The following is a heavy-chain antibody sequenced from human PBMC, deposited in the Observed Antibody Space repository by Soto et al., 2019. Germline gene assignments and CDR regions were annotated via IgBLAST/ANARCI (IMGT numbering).Heavy chain of an antibody. CDR2: ISSSSSTI. Sequence: EVQLVESGGGLVQPGRSLRLSCAASGFTFSSYSMNWVRQAPGKGLEWVSYISSSSSTIYYADSVKGRFTISRDNAKNSLYLQMNSLRAEDTAVYYCAREGEVDSSGYYYGIDYWGQGTLVTVSS. CDR1: GFTFSSYS. D-gene: IGHD3-22*01. V-gene: IGHV3-48*01. J-gene: IGHJ4*02. CDR3: AREGEVDSSGYYYGIDY.